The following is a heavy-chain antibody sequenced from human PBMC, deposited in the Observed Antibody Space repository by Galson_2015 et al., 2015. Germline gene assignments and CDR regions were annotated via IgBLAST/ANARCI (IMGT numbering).Heavy chain of an antibody. CDR2: ISSTTTYI. V-gene: IGHV3-21*01. CDR3: ARQILDYDFWSGYYPTNFDY. CDR1: GFTFSSYY. Sequence: SLRLSCAASGFTFSSYYMSWVRQAPGKGLEWVSSISSTTTYIYYADSVKGRFTTSRDNAKNSLYLQMNSLGAEDTAVYYCARQILDYDFWSGYYPTNFDYWGQGTLVTVSS. J-gene: IGHJ4*02. D-gene: IGHD3-3*01.